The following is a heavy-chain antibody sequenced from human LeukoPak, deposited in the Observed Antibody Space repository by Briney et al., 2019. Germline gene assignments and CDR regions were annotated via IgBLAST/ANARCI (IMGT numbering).Heavy chain of an antibody. CDR3: ARGGNWFDP. CDR1: GGSSSNYY. J-gene: IGHJ5*02. CDR2: ISYSGST. Sequence: SETLSLTCTVSGGSSSNYYWSWIRQPPGKGLEWIGYISYSGSTNYNPSLKSQVTISVDTSKNMFSLKLTSVTASDTAVYYCARGGNWFDPWGQGTLVTVSS. V-gene: IGHV4-59*01.